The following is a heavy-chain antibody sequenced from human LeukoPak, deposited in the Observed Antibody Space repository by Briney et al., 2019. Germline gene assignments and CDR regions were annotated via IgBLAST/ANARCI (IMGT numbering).Heavy chain of an antibody. CDR1: GFTFSDYY. Sequence: GGSLRLSCAASGFTFSDYYMIWIRQAPGKGLECVSYISSSGRNIYYADSVKGRFTISRDNAKNSLYLQMNSLRAEDTAVYYCARGYYDSSGYLSLRYWGQGTLVTVSS. V-gene: IGHV3-11*04. D-gene: IGHD3-22*01. CDR2: ISSSGRNI. CDR3: ARGYYDSSGYLSLRY. J-gene: IGHJ4*02.